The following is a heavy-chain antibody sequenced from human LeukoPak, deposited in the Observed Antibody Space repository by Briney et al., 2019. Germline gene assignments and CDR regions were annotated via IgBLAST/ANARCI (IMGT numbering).Heavy chain of an antibody. CDR3: ARRLRYSSSWREAYYFDY. CDR2: IYPGDSDT. J-gene: IGHJ4*02. D-gene: IGHD6-13*01. V-gene: IGHV5-51*01. Sequence: SSSSYYWGWIRQPPGKGLEWIGSIYPGDSDTRYSPSFQGQVTISADKSISTAYLQWSSLKASDTAMYYCARRLRYSSSWREAYYFDYWGQGTLVTVSS. CDR1: SSSSYY.